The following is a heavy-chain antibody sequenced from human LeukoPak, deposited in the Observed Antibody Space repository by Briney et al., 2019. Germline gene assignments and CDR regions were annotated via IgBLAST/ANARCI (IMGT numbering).Heavy chain of an antibody. CDR2: IYPGDSDT. CDR1: GYSFTSYW. D-gene: IGHD3-10*01. CDR3: ARIRGSYYGSGMLVIHRQYYFDY. V-gene: IGHV5-51*01. J-gene: IGHJ4*02. Sequence: GESLKISCKGSGYSFTSYWIGWVRQMPGKGLEWMGIIYPGDSDTRYSPSFQGQVTISADKSISTAYLQWSSLKASDTAMYYCARIRGSYYGSGMLVIHRQYYFDYWGQGTLVTVSS.